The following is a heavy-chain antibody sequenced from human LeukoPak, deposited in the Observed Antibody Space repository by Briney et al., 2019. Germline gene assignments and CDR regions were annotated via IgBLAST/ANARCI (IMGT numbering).Heavy chain of an antibody. J-gene: IGHJ3*02. CDR1: GYSFTSYY. D-gene: IGHD6-19*01. V-gene: IGHV1-18*04. CDR2: ISAYNGNT. Sequence: ASVKVSCKASGYSFTSYYIHWVRQAPGQGLEWMGWISAYNGNTNYAQKLQGRVTMTTDTSTSTAYMELRSLRSDDTAVYYCARPIGFEARSGWYHGGAFDIWGQGTMVTVSS. CDR3: ARPIGFEARSGWYHGGAFDI.